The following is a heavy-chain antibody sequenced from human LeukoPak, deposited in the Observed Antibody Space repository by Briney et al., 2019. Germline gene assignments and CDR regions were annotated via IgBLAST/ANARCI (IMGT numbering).Heavy chain of an antibody. CDR2: IIPIFGTA. V-gene: IGHV1-69*13. Sequence: SVNVSCKAPVGTFSSYGISWVRQAPGQGLEWMGGIIPIFGTANYAQKFQGRVTITADESTSTAYMELSSLRSEDTAVYYCASGVYYDSSGYSFEYWGQGTLVTVSS. D-gene: IGHD3-22*01. CDR1: VGTFSSYG. J-gene: IGHJ4*02. CDR3: ASGVYYDSSGYSFEY.